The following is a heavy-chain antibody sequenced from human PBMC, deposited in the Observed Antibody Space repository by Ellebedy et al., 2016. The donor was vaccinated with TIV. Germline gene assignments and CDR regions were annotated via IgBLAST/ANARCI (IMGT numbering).Heavy chain of an antibody. D-gene: IGHD3-16*01. CDR3: TRGGPKGEDN. Sequence: AASVKVSCKVSGYTLTELSMHWVRQAPGKGLEWMGGFDPEDGETIYAQKFQGRVTMTTNTPMTTAYMDLTDLTSEDTAVYYCTRGGPKGEDNWGQGTKVIVSS. CDR2: FDPEDGET. CDR1: GYTLTELS. V-gene: IGHV1-24*01. J-gene: IGHJ4*02.